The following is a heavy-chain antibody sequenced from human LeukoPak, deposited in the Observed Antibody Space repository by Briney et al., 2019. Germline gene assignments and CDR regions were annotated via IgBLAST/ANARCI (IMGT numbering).Heavy chain of an antibody. J-gene: IGHJ6*02. CDR3: SSVAANAYYYYGMDV. CDR2: TKSKTDGGTT. D-gene: IGHD2-15*01. V-gene: IGHV3-15*01. Sequence: GGSLRLSCAASGFTFSNAWMSWVRQAPGKGLEWVGRTKSKTDGGTTDYAAPVKGRFTISRDDSKNTLYLQMHSLKTEDTAVYYCSSVAANAYYYYGMDVWGQGTTVTVSS. CDR1: GFTFSNAW.